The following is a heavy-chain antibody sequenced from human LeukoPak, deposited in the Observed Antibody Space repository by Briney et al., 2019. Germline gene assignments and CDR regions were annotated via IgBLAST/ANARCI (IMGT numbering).Heavy chain of an antibody. CDR2: INHSGST. D-gene: IGHD1/OR15-1a*01. V-gene: IGHV4-34*01. CDR3: ARHSSRTNPFDY. J-gene: IGHJ4*02. CDR1: GGSFSGYY. Sequence: SETLSLTCAVYGGSFSGYYWSWIRQPPGKGLEWIGEINHSGSTNYNPSLKSRVTISVDTSKNQFSLRLSSVTAADTAVYYCARHSSRTNPFDYWGQGTLVPVSA.